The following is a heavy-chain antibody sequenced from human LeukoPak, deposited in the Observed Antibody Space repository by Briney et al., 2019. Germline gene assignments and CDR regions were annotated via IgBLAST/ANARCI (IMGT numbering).Heavy chain of an antibody. D-gene: IGHD5-12*01. J-gene: IGHJ4*02. CDR2: IYSGGST. CDR1: GFTVSSNY. CDR3: ARDHSLRGDFDY. V-gene: IGHV3-53*01. Sequence: GGSLRLSCAASGFTVSSNYMSWVRQAPGKGLEWVSVIYSGGSTYYADSVKGRFTISRDNSKNTLYLQMNSLRAEDTAVYYCARDHSLRGDFDYWGQGTLVTVSS.